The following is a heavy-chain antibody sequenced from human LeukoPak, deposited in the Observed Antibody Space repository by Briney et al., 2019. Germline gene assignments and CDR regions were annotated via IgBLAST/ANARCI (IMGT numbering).Heavy chain of an antibody. J-gene: IGHJ4*02. D-gene: IGHD2-2*01. CDR3: ARDYRTRYCSSTSCYSGFDY. CDR2: INPNSGGT. CDR1: GFTFMRHG. Sequence: ASVKVSCKASGFTFMRHGITWVRQAPGQGLEWMGRINPNSGGTNYAQKFQGRVTMTRDTSISTAYMELSRLRSDDTAVYYCARDYRTRYCSSTSCYSGFDYWGQGTLVTVSS. V-gene: IGHV1-2*06.